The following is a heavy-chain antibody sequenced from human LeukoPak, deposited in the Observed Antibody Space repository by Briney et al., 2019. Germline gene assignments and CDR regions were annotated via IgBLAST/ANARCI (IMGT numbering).Heavy chain of an antibody. J-gene: IGHJ4*02. Sequence: PGGSLRLYCAASGFTFSNYWMHWVRQAPGKGLVLVSRINSDGRSTSYADSVKGRFTISRDNAKNTLYLQMNSLRAEDTAVYYCARDQHPLENGVCPSDYWGQGTLVTVSS. CDR1: GFTFSNYW. CDR2: INSDGRST. V-gene: IGHV3-74*01. D-gene: IGHD2-8*01. CDR3: ARDQHPLENGVCPSDY.